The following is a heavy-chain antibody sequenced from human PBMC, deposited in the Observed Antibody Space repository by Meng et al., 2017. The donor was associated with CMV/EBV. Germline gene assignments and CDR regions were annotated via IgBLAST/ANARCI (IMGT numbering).Heavy chain of an antibody. Sequence: GESLKISCAASGFTFSSYAMHWVRQAPGKGLEWVAVISYDGSNKCYADSVKGRFTISRDNSKNTLYLQMNSLRAEDTAVYYCARDRYYDSSGYALSYYLDYWGQGTLVTVSS. CDR3: ARDRYYDSSGYALSYYLDY. J-gene: IGHJ4*02. D-gene: IGHD3-22*01. V-gene: IGHV3-30-3*01. CDR2: ISYDGSNK. CDR1: GFTFSSYA.